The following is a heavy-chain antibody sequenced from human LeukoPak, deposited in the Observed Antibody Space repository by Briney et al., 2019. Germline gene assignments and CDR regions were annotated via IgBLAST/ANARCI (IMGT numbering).Heavy chain of an antibody. CDR1: GFIFSSYS. V-gene: IGHV3-21*01. CDR3: GRVWGNPFYYLDY. CDR2: ISSSSSYI. J-gene: IGHJ4*02. Sequence: PGGSLRLSCAASGFIFSSYSMNWVRQAPGKGLEWVSSISSSSSYIYYADSVKGRFTISRDNAKNSLYLQMNSLRAEDTAVYYCGRVWGNPFYYLDYGGQGPLATVSS. D-gene: IGHD3-16*01.